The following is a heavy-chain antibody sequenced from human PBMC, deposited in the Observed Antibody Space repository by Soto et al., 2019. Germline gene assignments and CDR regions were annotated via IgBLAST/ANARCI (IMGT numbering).Heavy chain of an antibody. V-gene: IGHV4-30-2*01. CDR1: GGSISSGGYS. CDR2: IYHSGST. D-gene: IGHD3-10*01. J-gene: IGHJ4*02. CDR3: ARGLDFYAGIKSFDY. Sequence: SETLSLTCAVSGGSISSGGYSWSWIRQPPGKGLEWIGYIYHSGSTYYNPSLKSRVTISVDRSKNQFSLKLSSVTAADTAVYYCARGLDFYAGIKSFDYWGQGTLVTVSS.